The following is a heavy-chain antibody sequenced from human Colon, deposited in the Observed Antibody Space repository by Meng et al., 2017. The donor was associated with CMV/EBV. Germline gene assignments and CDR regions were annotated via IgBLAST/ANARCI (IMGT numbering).Heavy chain of an antibody. Sequence: FNFRGSAMAWARRAPSKGLRWGASISSGDGGTHSADSLQGRFTISREDTRNTLYVQIKKLRAEDTAVYYCAEDLRRCGNSCPGYFQDWGQGTLVTVSS. V-gene: IGHV3-23*01. CDR2: ISSGDGGT. D-gene: IGHD1-26*01. CDR1: FNFRGSA. CDR3: AEDLRRCGNSCPGYFQD. J-gene: IGHJ1*01.